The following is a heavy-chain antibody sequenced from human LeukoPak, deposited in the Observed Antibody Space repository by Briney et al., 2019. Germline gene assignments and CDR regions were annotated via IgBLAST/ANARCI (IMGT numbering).Heavy chain of an antibody. CDR1: GYAFTSYG. CDR2: ISAYNGNT. V-gene: IGHV1-18*01. Sequence: GASVKVSCKASGYAFTSYGISWVRQAPGQGLEWMGWISAYNGNTNYAQELQGRVTMTTDTSTSTAYMELRSLRSDDTAVYYCAREHKFAYCGGDCYSDYWGQGTLVTVSS. CDR3: AREHKFAYCGGDCYSDY. D-gene: IGHD2-21*02. J-gene: IGHJ4*02.